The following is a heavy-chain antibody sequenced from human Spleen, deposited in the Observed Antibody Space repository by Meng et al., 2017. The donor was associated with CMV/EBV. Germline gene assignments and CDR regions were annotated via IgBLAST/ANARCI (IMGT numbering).Heavy chain of an antibody. D-gene: IGHD2-8*01. CDR2: IYTSGET. CDR3: ARDLNGGHDIDY. V-gene: IGHV3-53*01. Sequence: GESLKISCAASGLIVGRNYMSWVRQAPGKGLEWVADIYTSGETHYADSVKGRFTISRDNAKNSLYLQMDSLRVEDTAVYYCARDLNGGHDIDYWGQGTLVTVSS. CDR1: GLIVGRNY. J-gene: IGHJ4*02.